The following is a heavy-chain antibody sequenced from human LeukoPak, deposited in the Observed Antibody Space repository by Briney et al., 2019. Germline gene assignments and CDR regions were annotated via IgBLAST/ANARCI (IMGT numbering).Heavy chain of an antibody. J-gene: IGHJ2*01. D-gene: IGHD1-14*01. Sequence: GGSLRLSCAASGFTFSSYSMNWVRQAPGKGLEWVSSISSSSSYIYYADSVKGRFTISRDNAKNSLYLQMNSLRAEDTAVYYCAASPPQTITSWYFDLWGHGTLVTVSS. V-gene: IGHV3-21*01. CDR1: GFTFSSYS. CDR2: ISSSSSYI. CDR3: AASPPQTITSWYFDL.